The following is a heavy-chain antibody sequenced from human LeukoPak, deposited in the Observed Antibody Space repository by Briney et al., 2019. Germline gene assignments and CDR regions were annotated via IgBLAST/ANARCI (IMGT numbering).Heavy chain of an antibody. Sequence: GGSLRLSCAASGFTFSSFWLSWVRQAPGKGLEWVANIKKDGSQKYYVDSVEGRFTISRDNAKNSLYLQMDSLRVDDTAVYYCTRVFGGYDVSDYWGQGTLVTVSS. D-gene: IGHD3-3*01. V-gene: IGHV3-7*03. J-gene: IGHJ4*02. CDR2: IKKDGSQK. CDR3: TRVFGGYDVSDY. CDR1: GFTFSSFW.